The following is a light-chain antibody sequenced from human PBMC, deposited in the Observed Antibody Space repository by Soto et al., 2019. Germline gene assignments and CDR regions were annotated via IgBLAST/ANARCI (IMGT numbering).Light chain of an antibody. Sequence: QSALTQPAYVSGSPGQSITISCTGTSSDGGGYNYVSWYQQHPGKAPKLMIYDVSNRPSGVSNRFSGSKSGNTASLTISGLQVEDEADYYCSSYTSSSTLDVFGTGTKLTVL. V-gene: IGLV2-14*01. J-gene: IGLJ1*01. CDR3: SSYTSSSTLDV. CDR1: SSDGGGYNY. CDR2: DVS.